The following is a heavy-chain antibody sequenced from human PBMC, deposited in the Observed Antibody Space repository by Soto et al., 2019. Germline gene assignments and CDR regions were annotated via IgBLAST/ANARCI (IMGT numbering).Heavy chain of an antibody. CDR1: GASFSGYY. D-gene: IGHD2-21*02. J-gene: IGHJ3*02. Sequence: QVQLQQWGAGLLKPSETLSLTCAGYGASFSGYYWSWIRQPPGKGLEWIWEINHSGSTNYNPSLKSRVTTSVDTSKNQFSLKLSSVTAADTAVYYCARGGIAYCGGDCPDDAFDIWRQGTMVTVSS. V-gene: IGHV4-34*01. CDR2: INHSGST. CDR3: ARGGIAYCGGDCPDDAFDI.